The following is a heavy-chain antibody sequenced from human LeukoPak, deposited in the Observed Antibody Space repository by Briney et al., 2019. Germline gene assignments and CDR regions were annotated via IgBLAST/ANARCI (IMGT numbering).Heavy chain of an antibody. CDR2: IGGSSGYT. J-gene: IGHJ4*02. CDR1: GFTFSDYY. Sequence: PGGSMRLSCAASGFTFSDYYMSWIRQAPGEGLEWVSYIGGSSGYTDYAGSVKGRFTISRDNAKNSLYLQMTSLRVEDTAVYYCARSRGATHWGQGTLVTVSS. V-gene: IGHV3-11*03. D-gene: IGHD3-16*01. CDR3: ARSRGATH.